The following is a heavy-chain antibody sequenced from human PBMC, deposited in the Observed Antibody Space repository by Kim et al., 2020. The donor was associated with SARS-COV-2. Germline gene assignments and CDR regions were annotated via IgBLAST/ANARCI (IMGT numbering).Heavy chain of an antibody. J-gene: IGHJ3*01. CDR3: ARDRIDIVVVVAATDAF. D-gene: IGHD2-15*01. CDR2: ISYDGSNK. V-gene: IGHV3-30*04. CDR1: GFTFSSYA. Sequence: GGSLRLSCAASGFTFSSYAMHWVRQAPGKGLEWVAVISYDGSNKYYADSVKGRFTISRDNSKNTLYLQMNSLRAEDTAVYYCARDRIDIVVVVAATDAF.